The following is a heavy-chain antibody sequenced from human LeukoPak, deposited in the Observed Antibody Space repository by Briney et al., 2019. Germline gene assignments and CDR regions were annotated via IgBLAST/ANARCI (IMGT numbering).Heavy chain of an antibody. CDR1: GFTFSSYS. D-gene: IGHD2-21*02. Sequence: GGSLRLSCAASGFTFSSYSMSWVRQAPGKGLEWISYISSSSSTIQYADSVKGRFTISRDNSKNTLYLQMNSLRAEDTAVYYCAKEVSRVTTFYFDYWGQGTLVTVSS. J-gene: IGHJ4*02. V-gene: IGHV3-48*01. CDR2: ISSSSSTI. CDR3: AKEVSRVTTFYFDY.